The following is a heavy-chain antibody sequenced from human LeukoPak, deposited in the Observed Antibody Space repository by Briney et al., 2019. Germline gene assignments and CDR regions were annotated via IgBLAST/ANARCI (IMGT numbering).Heavy chain of an antibody. CDR1: GFTFSSYA. CDR2: ISYDGSNK. D-gene: IGHD2-15*01. Sequence: PGGSLRLSCAASGFTFSSYAMHWVRQAPGKGLEWVAFISYDGSNKYYTDSVKGRVTISRDNSKNSLYLQMNSLRAEDTAVYYCARDRSGGSRSYYFDYWGQGTLVTVSS. J-gene: IGHJ4*02. CDR3: ARDRSGGSRSYYFDY. V-gene: IGHV3-30*04.